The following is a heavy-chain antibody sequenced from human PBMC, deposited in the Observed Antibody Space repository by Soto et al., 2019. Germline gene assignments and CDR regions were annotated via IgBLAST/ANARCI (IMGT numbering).Heavy chain of an antibody. V-gene: IGHV4-4*07. J-gene: IGHJ5*01. CDR2: IYSSGSA. Sequence: SETLSLTCTVSGGSIINYYWAWIRQPAGKALEWVVRIYSSGSASYNPSLKSRLTMSVDTSKNQFTLKLCSVTAADTALYYDARQTTYSSSWFDFWGHGTMVTVSS. CDR1: GGSIINYY. D-gene: IGHD6-13*01. CDR3: ARQTTYSSSWFDF.